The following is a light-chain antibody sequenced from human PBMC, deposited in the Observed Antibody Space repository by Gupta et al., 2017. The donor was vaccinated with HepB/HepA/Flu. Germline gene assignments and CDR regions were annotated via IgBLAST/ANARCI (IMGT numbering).Light chain of an antibody. J-gene: IGKJ5*01. CDR2: DAW. V-gene: IGKV1-33*01. Sequence: TQSPSSLSASVGDRVTITCQASQDVANYLTWYQQKPGSAPKLIIYDAWNLQTGVPSRFSGSGADTYFTLTISSLQPEDIATYYCQQYHSLPITFGQGTRLEMK. CDR3: QQYHSLPIT. CDR1: QDVANY.